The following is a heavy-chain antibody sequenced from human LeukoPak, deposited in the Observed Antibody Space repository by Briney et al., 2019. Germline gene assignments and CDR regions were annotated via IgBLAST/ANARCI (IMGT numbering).Heavy chain of an antibody. D-gene: IGHD5-18*01. CDR1: GFTFSSYS. J-gene: IGHJ5*02. CDR2: ISSSSTI. CDR3: ARGPVYSYGFNWFDP. Sequence: QPGGSLRLSCAASGFTFSSYSMNWVRQAPGKELEWVSYISSSSTIYYADSVKGRFTISRDNAKNSLYLQMNSLRDEDTAVYYCARGPVYSYGFNWFDPWGQGTLVTVSS. V-gene: IGHV3-48*02.